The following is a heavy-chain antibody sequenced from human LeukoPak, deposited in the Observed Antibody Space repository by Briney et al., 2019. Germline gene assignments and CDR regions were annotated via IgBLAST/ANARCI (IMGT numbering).Heavy chain of an antibody. CDR1: RGSLSGYY. CDR3: ARGVLQYSSSWYSEYYYYGMDV. J-gene: IGHJ6*02. D-gene: IGHD6-13*01. V-gene: IGHV4-34*01. CDR2: TKHGGIT. Sequence: SETLSLTCAVYRGSLSGYYWRWVRHPPGKGLEWIGETKHGGITNYSPSPKRLVTISVDTSKNQFSLKLSSVTAADTDVYYCARGVLQYSSSWYSEYYYYGMDVWGQGTTVSVSS.